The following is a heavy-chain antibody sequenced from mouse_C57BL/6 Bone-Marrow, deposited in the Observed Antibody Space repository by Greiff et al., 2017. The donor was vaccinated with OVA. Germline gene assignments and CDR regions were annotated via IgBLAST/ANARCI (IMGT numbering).Heavy chain of an antibody. Sequence: QVHVKQSGAELVRPGASVTLSCKASGYTFTDYEMHWVKQTPVHGLEWIGAIDPETGGTAYNQKFKGKAILTADKSSSTAYMELPSLTSEDSAVYYCKDGSSSFDYWGQGTTLTVSS. CDR3: KDGSSSFDY. D-gene: IGHD1-1*01. J-gene: IGHJ2*01. CDR2: IDPETGGT. CDR1: GYTFTDYE. V-gene: IGHV1-15*01.